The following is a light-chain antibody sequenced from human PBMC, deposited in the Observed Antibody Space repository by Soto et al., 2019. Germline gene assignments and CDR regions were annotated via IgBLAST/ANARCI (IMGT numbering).Light chain of an antibody. J-gene: IGKJ4*01. Sequence: EIVLTQSPATLSLSPGEGATLSCRASQSAGSYLAWYQQKPGQAPRLLIYDTSNRATGIPARFSGSGSETGFTLTISSQVPEDFSVYYFQLRSESLAFGGGTMVEIK. CDR1: QSAGSY. CDR2: DTS. V-gene: IGKV3-11*01. CDR3: QLRSESLA.